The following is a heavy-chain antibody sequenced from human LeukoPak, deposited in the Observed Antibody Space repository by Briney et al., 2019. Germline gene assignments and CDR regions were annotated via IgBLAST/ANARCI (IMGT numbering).Heavy chain of an antibody. V-gene: IGHV4-30-2*01. CDR1: GGSITSDTYY. J-gene: IGHJ4*02. CDR2: ILHSGST. CDR3: AKTRDFWSGYFDY. D-gene: IGHD3-3*01. Sequence: SQTLSLTCAVSGGSITSDTYYGSWFRQPPGTGLEWIGYILHSGSTYYNPSLKSRVTISIDTSKSQFSLKLSSVTAADTAVYYCAKTRDFWSGYFDYWGQGTLVTVSS.